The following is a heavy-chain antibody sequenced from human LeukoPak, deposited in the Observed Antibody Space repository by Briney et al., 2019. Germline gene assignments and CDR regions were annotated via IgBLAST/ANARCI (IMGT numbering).Heavy chain of an antibody. CDR3: ARQVVVVPAAARTLYYYMDV. CDR1: GASISSYY. D-gene: IGHD2-2*01. CDR2: INYSGRT. J-gene: IGHJ6*03. Sequence: SETLSLTCTVSGASISSYYWSWIRQPPGKGLEWLGYINYSGRTNYNPSLKSRVTISLDMSKNQFSLKLSSVTAADTAVYYCARQVVVVPAAARTLYYYMDVWGKGTTVTVSS. V-gene: IGHV4-59*08.